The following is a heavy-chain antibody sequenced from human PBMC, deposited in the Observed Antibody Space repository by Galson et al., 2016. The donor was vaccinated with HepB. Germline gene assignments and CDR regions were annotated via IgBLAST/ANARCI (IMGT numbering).Heavy chain of an antibody. CDR1: GGTFSSYA. CDR2: IIPIHGTA. Sequence: SVKVSCKASGGTFSSYAISWVRQAPGQGLEWMGGIIPIHGTADYAQNLQGRVTLTADKSTRTAYMEVGSLRFEDTAVYHCAGQACGGGSCFQSEVYFYQYGTDVWSQGTTVTVSS. V-gene: IGHV1-69*10. J-gene: IGHJ6*01. D-gene: IGHD2-15*01. CDR3: AGQACGGGSCFQSEVYFYQYGTDV.